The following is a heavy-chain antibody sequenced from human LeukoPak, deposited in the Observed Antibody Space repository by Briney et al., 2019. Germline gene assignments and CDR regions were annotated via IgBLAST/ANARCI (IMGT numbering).Heavy chain of an antibody. CDR1: GFTFSSYA. D-gene: IGHD3-10*01. Sequence: GGSLRLSCAASGFTFSSYAMHWVRQAPGKGLEWVAVISYDGSNKYYADSVKGRFTISRDNSKNTLYLQMNSLRAEDTAVYYSMVRGVIIHWGQGTLVTVSS. CDR2: ISYDGSNK. V-gene: IGHV3-30-3*01. CDR3: MVRGVIIH. J-gene: IGHJ4*02.